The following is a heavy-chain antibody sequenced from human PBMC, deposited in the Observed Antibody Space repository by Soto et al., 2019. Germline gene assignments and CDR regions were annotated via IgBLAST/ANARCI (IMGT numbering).Heavy chain of an antibody. CDR1: GFTFSSYA. CDR2: ISGSGGST. D-gene: IGHD1-1*01. J-gene: IGHJ5*02. V-gene: IGHV3-23*01. CDR3: AKKAAWERGFDP. Sequence: GGSLRLSCAASGFTFSSYAMSWVRQAPGKGLEWVSAISGSGGSTYYADSVKGRFTISRDNSKNTLYLQMNSLEAEETAVYYCAKKAAWERGFDPWGQGTLVTVSS.